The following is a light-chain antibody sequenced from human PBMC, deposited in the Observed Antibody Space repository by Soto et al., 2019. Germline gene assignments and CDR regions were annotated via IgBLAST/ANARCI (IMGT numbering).Light chain of an antibody. CDR3: QQYGSAPYA. V-gene: IGKV3-11*01. Sequence: EIALTQSPATLSLSPGERATLSCRASQSISRYLAWYQQKPGQAPRLLIYEATNRATGISARFSGSGSGTDFNLTISSLDPEDCAVYYCQQYGSAPYAFGQGTRLEI. CDR2: EAT. J-gene: IGKJ2*01. CDR1: QSISRY.